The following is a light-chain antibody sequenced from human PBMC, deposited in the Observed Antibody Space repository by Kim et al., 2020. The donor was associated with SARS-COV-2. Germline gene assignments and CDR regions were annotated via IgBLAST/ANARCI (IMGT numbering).Light chain of an antibody. Sequence: ASVGDRVTITCQASQDIINSLNWFQQKPGKAPNLLIYDASNLQTGVPSRFSGSGSGTDFTFTISSLQPEDIGTYYCQQYGSLPLTFGGGTKVDIK. CDR3: QQYGSLPLT. CDR1: QDIINS. J-gene: IGKJ4*01. V-gene: IGKV1-33*01. CDR2: DAS.